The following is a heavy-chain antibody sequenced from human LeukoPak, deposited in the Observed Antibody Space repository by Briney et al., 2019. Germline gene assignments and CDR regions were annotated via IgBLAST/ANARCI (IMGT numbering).Heavy chain of an antibody. Sequence: ASVKVSCKASGGTFISYAISWVRQAPGQGLEWMGRIIPILGIANYAQKFQGRVTITADKSTSTAYMELSSLRSEDTAVYYCARDPGRWFGELFFDYWGQGTLVTVSS. D-gene: IGHD3-10*01. CDR1: GGTFISYA. CDR2: IIPILGIA. CDR3: ARDPGRWFGELFFDY. J-gene: IGHJ4*02. V-gene: IGHV1-69*04.